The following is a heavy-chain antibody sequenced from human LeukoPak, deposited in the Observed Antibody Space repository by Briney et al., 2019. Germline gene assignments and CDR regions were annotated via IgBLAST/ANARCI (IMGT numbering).Heavy chain of an antibody. V-gene: IGHV3-74*01. CDR3: ARVYSPGDSSGYYYFDS. D-gene: IGHD3-22*01. CDR2: INSDGSST. J-gene: IGHJ4*02. Sequence: GGSLRLSCAASGFTFSSYWMHWVRQAPGKGLVWVSHINSDGSSTSYADSVKGRFTISRDNAKNTLYLQMNSLRAEDTAVYYCARVYSPGDSSGYYYFDSWGQGTLVTVSS. CDR1: GFTFSSYW.